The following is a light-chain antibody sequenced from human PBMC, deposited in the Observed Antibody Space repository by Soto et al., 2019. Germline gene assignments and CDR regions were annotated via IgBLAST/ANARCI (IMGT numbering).Light chain of an antibody. Sequence: DIPMTQSPSSVSASVGDRVTITCRASQDINNWLVWYQQTPGKPPKRVITTAAKLQSGVHSRYSGSGSATDVTRTIGSLQPEDVATYYCQQTHTFPRTFGGGTKVEIE. CDR3: QQTHTFPRT. J-gene: IGKJ4*01. V-gene: IGKV1-12*01. CDR1: QDINNW. CDR2: TAA.